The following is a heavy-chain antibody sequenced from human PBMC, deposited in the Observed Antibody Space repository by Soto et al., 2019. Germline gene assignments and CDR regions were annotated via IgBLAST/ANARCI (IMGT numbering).Heavy chain of an antibody. CDR1: GGSISSYY. CDR3: ARAQYSIFGDYYYGMDV. Sequence: FLTCTVPGGSISSYYWSWIRQPPGKGLEWIGYIYYSGSTNYNPSLKSRVTISVDTSKNQFSLKLSSVTAADTAVYYCARAQYSIFGDYYYGMDVWGQGTTVTVSS. J-gene: IGHJ6*02. V-gene: IGHV4-59*01. D-gene: IGHD3-9*01. CDR2: IYYSGST.